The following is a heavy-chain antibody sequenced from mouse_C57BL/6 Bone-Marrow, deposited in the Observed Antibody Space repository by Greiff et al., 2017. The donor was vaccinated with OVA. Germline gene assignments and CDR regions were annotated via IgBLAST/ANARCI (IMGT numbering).Heavy chain of an antibody. D-gene: IGHD2-5*01. CDR1: GYTFTNYW. Sequence: VQLQESGAELVRPGTSVKMSCKASGYTFTNYWIGWAKQRPGHGLEWIGDIYPGGGYTNYNEKFKGKATLTADKSSSTAYMQFSSLTSEDSAIYYCARAYYSNYGMDYWGQGTSVTVSS. CDR3: ARAYYSNYGMDY. J-gene: IGHJ4*01. CDR2: IYPGGGYT. V-gene: IGHV1-63*01.